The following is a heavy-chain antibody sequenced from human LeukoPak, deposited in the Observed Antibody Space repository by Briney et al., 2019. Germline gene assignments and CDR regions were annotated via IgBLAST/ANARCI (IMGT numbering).Heavy chain of an antibody. CDR2: IKPDRGGI. CDR3: ARVGGGAAAVVFDI. CDR1: GYTFTDHY. J-gene: IGHJ3*02. V-gene: IGHV1-2*02. Sequence: ASVKVSCKASGYTFTDHYMRWVRQAPGQGLEWLGWIKPDRGGINYAQNFQGRVTMTRDTSISTAYMELSRLRSDDTAVYYCARVGGGAAAVVFDIWGQGTMVTVSS. D-gene: IGHD6-13*01.